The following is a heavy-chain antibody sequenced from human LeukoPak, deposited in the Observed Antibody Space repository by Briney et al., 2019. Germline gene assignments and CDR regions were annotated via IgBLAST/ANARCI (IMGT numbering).Heavy chain of an antibody. J-gene: IGHJ4*02. CDR3: ARGTVVVAATLFDY. D-gene: IGHD2-15*01. CDR1: GGSISSYY. Sequence: PSETLSLTCTVSGGSISSYYWSWIRQPPGKGLEWIGYIYYSGSTNYNPSLKSRVTISVDTSKNQFSLKLSSVTAADTAVYYCARGTVVVAATLFDYWGQGTLVTVSS. V-gene: IGHV4-59*01. CDR2: IYYSGST.